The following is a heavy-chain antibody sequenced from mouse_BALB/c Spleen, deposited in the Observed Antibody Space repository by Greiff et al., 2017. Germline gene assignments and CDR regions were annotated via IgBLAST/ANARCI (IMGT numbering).Heavy chain of an antibody. Sequence: VQLQQSGAELVRPGASVTLSCKASGYTFTDYEMHWVKQTPVHGLEWIGAIDPETGGTAYNQKLKGKATLTADKSSSTAYMELRSLTSEDSAVYYCTRGGYGNYEGFDYWGQGTTLTVSS. V-gene: IGHV1-15*01. CDR2: IDPETGGT. CDR3: TRGGYGNYEGFDY. D-gene: IGHD2-1*01. J-gene: IGHJ2*01. CDR1: GYTFTDYE.